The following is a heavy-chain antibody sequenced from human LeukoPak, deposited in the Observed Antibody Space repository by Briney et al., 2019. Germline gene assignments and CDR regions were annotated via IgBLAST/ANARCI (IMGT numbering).Heavy chain of an antibody. D-gene: IGHD4-17*01. Sequence: GGSLKLSCAASGFTFSGSAMHWVRQASGKGLEWVGRIRSKANSYATAYAASVKGRFTISRDDSKSTAYLQMNSLKTEDTAVYYCTRQDGDYELDYWGQGTLVTVSS. CDR1: GFTFSGSA. J-gene: IGHJ4*02. CDR2: IRSKANSYAT. CDR3: TRQDGDYELDY. V-gene: IGHV3-73*01.